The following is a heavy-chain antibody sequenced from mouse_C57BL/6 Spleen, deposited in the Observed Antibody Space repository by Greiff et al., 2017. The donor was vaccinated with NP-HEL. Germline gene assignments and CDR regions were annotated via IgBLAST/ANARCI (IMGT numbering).Heavy chain of an antibody. J-gene: IGHJ3*01. CDR3: ARAKGFAY. CDR2: IDPSDSYT. Sequence: QVQLQQPGAELVMPGASVKLSCKASGYTFTSYWMHWVKQRPGQGLEWIGEIDPSDSYTNYNQKFKGKSTMTVDKSSSTAYMQLSSLTSEDSAVYYCARAKGFAYWGQGTLVTVSA. V-gene: IGHV1-69*01. CDR1: GYTFTSYW.